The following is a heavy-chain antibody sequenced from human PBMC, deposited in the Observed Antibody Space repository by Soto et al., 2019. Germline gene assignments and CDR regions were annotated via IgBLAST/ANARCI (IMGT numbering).Heavy chain of an antibody. V-gene: IGHV3-11*06. D-gene: IGHD6-19*01. CDR2: ISSSSSYT. CDR1: GFTFSDYY. Sequence: PVGSLRLSCAASGFTFSDYYMSWIRQAPGKGLEWVSYISSSSSYTNYADSVKGRFTISRDNAKNSLYLQMNSLRAEDTAVYYCARGGIAVAGTHDYWGQGTLVTVSS. J-gene: IGHJ4*02. CDR3: ARGGIAVAGTHDY.